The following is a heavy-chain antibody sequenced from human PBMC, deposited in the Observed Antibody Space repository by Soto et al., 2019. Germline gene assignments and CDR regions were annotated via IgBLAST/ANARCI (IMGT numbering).Heavy chain of an antibody. D-gene: IGHD3-10*01. Sequence: ASVKVSCKASGYTFTSYAMHWVRQAPGQRLEWMGWINAGNGNTKYSQKFQGRVTITRDTSASTAYMELSSLRSEDTAVYYCARERFGETPANWFDPWGQGTLVTVSS. V-gene: IGHV1-3*01. CDR3: ARERFGETPANWFDP. CDR1: GYTFTSYA. CDR2: INAGNGNT. J-gene: IGHJ5*02.